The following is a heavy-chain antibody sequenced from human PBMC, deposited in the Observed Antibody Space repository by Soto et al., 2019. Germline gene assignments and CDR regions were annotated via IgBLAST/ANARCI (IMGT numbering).Heavy chain of an antibody. D-gene: IGHD3-10*01. Sequence: QAQLVQSGAEVKKPGASANISCKASGYTFTRYNIHCVRQAPGQGLEWMGIIDTRGGSTDYTQRFQGRVTMTRDTSTGTVYMHLSSLGSEDTAIYYCARDLPRDLVRGSFDIWGQGTMVTVSS. V-gene: IGHV1-46*01. CDR3: ARDLPRDLVRGSFDI. J-gene: IGHJ3*02. CDR2: IDTRGGST. CDR1: GYTFTRYN.